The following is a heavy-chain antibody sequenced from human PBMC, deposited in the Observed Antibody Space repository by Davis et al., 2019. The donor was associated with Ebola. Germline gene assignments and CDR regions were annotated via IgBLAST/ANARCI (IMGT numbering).Heavy chain of an antibody. V-gene: IGHV4-34*01. CDR3: AGRGLSTVTTGNWFDP. CDR2: VNHSGST. Sequence: MPSETLSLTCAVYGGSFSGYYWSWIRQPPGKGLEWIGEVNHSGSTNYNPSLKSRVTISVDTSKNQFSLKLSSVTAADTAVYYCAGRGLSTVTTGNWFDPWGQGTLVTVSS. J-gene: IGHJ5*02. CDR1: GGSFSGYY. D-gene: IGHD4-17*01.